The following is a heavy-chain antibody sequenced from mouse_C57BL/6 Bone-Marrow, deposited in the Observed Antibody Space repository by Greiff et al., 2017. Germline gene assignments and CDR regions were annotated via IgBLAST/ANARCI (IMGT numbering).Heavy chain of an antibody. D-gene: IGHD1-1*01. CDR2: IYPGNSDT. CDR3: TTGITPYYAMDY. J-gene: IGHJ4*01. CDR1: GYTFTSYW. Sequence: VQLQQSGTVLARPGASVKMSCKTSGYTFTSYWMHWVKQRPGQGLEWIGAIYPGNSDTSYNQKFKGKAKLTAVTSASTAYMELSSLTNEDSAVYYCTTGITPYYAMDYWGQGTSVTVSS. V-gene: IGHV1-5*01.